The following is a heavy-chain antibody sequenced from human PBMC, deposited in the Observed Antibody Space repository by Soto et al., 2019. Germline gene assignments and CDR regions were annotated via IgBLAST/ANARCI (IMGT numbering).Heavy chain of an antibody. CDR3: ARGPETYYMDV. Sequence: QVQLQESGPGLVKSSETLSLTCRVSGGSISNYFWSWIRQPPGKGLEWIGYIFNSGSTIYSPSLKSRVTLTLDTSTNQCSRRLGSVTGADTAIYYCARGPETYYMDVWGKGTTVTVSS. CDR2: IFNSGST. V-gene: IGHV4-59*01. CDR1: GGSISNYF. J-gene: IGHJ6*03.